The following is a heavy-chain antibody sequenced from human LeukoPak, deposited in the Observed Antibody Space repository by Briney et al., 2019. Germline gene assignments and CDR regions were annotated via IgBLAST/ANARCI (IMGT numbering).Heavy chain of an antibody. D-gene: IGHD3-10*01. V-gene: IGHV1-2*06. CDR1: GYTFIGYY. CDR2: INPNSGGT. J-gene: IGHJ6*02. CDR3: ARSHYASGSYYYSGLDV. Sequence: ASVKVSCKASGYTFIGYYAHWVRQAPGQGLEWMGRINPNSGGTNYAQKFQGRVTMTRDTSISTAYMELSRLRSDDTAVYYCARSHYASGSYYYSGLDVWGQGTTVTVSS.